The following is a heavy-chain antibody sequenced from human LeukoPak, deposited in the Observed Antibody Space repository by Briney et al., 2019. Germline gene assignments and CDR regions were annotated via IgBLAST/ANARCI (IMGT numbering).Heavy chain of an antibody. Sequence: GGSLRLSCAASGFTFSRYWMSWVGQAPGKGLEWVANIKQDGSEKYYVDSVKGRFTISRDNAKNSLYLQMNSLRAEDTAVYFCARYYYDSIYFDYWGQGTLVTVSS. V-gene: IGHV3-7*01. J-gene: IGHJ4*02. D-gene: IGHD3-22*01. CDR3: ARYYYDSIYFDY. CDR1: GFTFSRYW. CDR2: IKQDGSEK.